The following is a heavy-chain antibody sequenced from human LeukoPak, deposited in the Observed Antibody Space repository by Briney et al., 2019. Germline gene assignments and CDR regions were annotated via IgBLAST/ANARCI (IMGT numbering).Heavy chain of an antibody. Sequence: ASVKVSCKASGYTFTSYVISWVRQAPGQGLEWMGWISAYNGNTNYAQKLQGRVTMTTDTSTSTAYMELRSLRSDDTAVYYCARDPRYTMIVVEPLDYWGQGTLVTVSS. J-gene: IGHJ4*02. CDR3: ARDPRYTMIVVEPLDY. D-gene: IGHD3-22*01. V-gene: IGHV1-18*01. CDR1: GYTFTSYV. CDR2: ISAYNGNT.